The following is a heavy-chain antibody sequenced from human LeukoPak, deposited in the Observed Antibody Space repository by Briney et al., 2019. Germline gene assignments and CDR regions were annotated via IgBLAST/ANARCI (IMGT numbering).Heavy chain of an antibody. CDR3: AKGSSGWYFDY. CDR1: GFTFSSYG. J-gene: IGHJ4*02. Sequence: GGSLRLSCAASGFTFSSYGMHWVRQAPGKGLEWVAVISYDGSNKYYADSVKGRFTISRDNSKNTLYLQMNSLRAEDTAVYYCAKGSSGWYFDYWGQGTLVTVSS. D-gene: IGHD6-19*01. V-gene: IGHV3-30*18. CDR2: ISYDGSNK.